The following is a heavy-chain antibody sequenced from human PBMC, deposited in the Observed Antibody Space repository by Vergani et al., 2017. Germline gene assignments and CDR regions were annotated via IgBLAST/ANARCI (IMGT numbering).Heavy chain of an antibody. V-gene: IGHV4-34*01. CDR2: INHSGST. CDR1: GGSFSGYY. CDR3: ARRSVYGYSGSYGMDV. J-gene: IGHJ6*02. Sequence: QLQLQESGPGLVKPSETLSLTCAVYGGSFSGYYWSWIRQPPGKGLEWIGEINHSGSTNYNPSLKSRVTISVDTSKNQFSLKLSSVTAADTAVYYCARRSVYGYSGSYGMDVWGQGTTVTVSS. D-gene: IGHD5-12*01.